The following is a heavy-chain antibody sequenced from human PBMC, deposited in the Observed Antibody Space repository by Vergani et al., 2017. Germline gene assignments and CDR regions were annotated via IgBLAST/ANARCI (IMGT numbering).Heavy chain of an antibody. V-gene: IGHV3-9*01. CDR3: AKEPGVVVITQVSWFDP. CDR1: GFTFDDYA. Sequence: EVQLVESGGGLVQPGRSLRLSCAASGFTFDDYAMHWVRQAPGKGLEWVSGISWNSGSIGYADSVKGRFTISRDNAKNTLYLQMNSLRAEDTAVYYCAKEPGVVVITQVSWFDPWGQGTLVTVSS. D-gene: IGHD3-22*01. CDR2: ISWNSGSI. J-gene: IGHJ5*02.